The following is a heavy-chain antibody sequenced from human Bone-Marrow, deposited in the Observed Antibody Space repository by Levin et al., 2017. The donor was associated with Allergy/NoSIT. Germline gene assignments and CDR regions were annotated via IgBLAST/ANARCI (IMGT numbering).Heavy chain of an antibody. CDR3: AREDTSGYYPNWFDP. D-gene: IGHD3-3*01. J-gene: IGHJ5*02. V-gene: IGHV4-38-2*02. CDR1: GSSISSGFY. Sequence: SETLSLTCAVSGSSISSGFYWGWIRQPPGKGLEWIGSIYHSGSTYYNPSLKSRVTISVDTSKNQFSLKLTSVTAADTAVYYCAREDTSGYYPNWFDPWGQGTLVIVSS. CDR2: IYHSGST.